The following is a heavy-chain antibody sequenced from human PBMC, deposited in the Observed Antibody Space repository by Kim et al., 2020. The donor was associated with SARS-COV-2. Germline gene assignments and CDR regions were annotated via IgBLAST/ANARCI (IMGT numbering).Heavy chain of an antibody. J-gene: IGHJ6*02. D-gene: IGHD6-13*01. V-gene: IGHV4-31*02. CDR3: ARDHGIAAAGSRRYYYGMDV. Sequence: RVTISVDTSKNQFSLKLSSVTAADTAVYYCARDHGIAAAGSRRYYYGMDVWGQGTTVTVSS.